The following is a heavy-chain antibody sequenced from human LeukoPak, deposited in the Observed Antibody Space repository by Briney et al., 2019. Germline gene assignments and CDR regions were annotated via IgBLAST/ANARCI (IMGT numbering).Heavy chain of an antibody. CDR3: ARGLETGPDRHFDY. V-gene: IGHV4-59*01. J-gene: IGHJ4*02. D-gene: IGHD1-1*01. CDR2: IYYSGRT. CDR1: GGSISSYY. Sequence: SETLSLTCTVSGGSISSYYWSWIRQPPGKGLEWIGYIYYSGRTNYNPSLKSRITISVDTSKNQFSLKLSSVTAADTAVYYCARGLETGPDRHFDYWGQGTLVTVSS.